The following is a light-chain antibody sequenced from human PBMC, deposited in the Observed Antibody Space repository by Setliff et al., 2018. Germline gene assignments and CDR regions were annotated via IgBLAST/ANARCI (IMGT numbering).Light chain of an antibody. Sequence: QSALTQPPSVSGAPGQRVTTSCTGSSSNIGAGYDVHWYQQLPGTAPKLLIYGNNNRPSGVPDRFSGSKSGTSASLAITGLQAEDEADYYCQSYDSSLSGSVFGGGTKVTVL. CDR2: GNN. J-gene: IGLJ2*01. CDR1: SSNIGAGYD. V-gene: IGLV1-40*01. CDR3: QSYDSSLSGSV.